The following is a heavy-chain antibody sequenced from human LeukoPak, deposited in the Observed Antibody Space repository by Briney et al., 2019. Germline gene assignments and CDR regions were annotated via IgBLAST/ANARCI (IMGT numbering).Heavy chain of an antibody. J-gene: IGHJ5*02. V-gene: IGHV4-61*02. CDR2: IYTSATT. CDR1: GGSISSGSYY. Sequence: TLSLTCTVSGGSISSGSYYWSWIRQPAGKGLEWIARIYTSATTNYNPSLKSRVTISVDTSKNQFSLKLSSVTAADTAMYYCAREVTLYGSGSPSWFDPWGQGTLVTVSS. D-gene: IGHD3-10*01. CDR3: AREVTLYGSGSPSWFDP.